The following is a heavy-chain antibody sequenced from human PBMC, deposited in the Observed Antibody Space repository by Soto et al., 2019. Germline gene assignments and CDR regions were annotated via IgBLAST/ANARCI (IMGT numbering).Heavy chain of an antibody. V-gene: IGHV4-59*01. J-gene: IGHJ4*02. CDR3: ARTTTLENYFDY. Sequence: SETLSLTYAVYGGSFSDYYWSWIRQPPGKGLEWIGYIYYTGSIIYNPSLKSRVTMSVDMSMKQFSLKLNSVTAADTAVYYCARTTTLENYFDYWGQGTLVTVSS. CDR2: IYYTGSI. CDR1: GGSFSDYY. D-gene: IGHD2-15*01.